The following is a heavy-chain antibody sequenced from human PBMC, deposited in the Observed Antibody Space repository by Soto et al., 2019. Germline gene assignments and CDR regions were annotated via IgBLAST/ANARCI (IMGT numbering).Heavy chain of an antibody. CDR1: GGSFSGYF. J-gene: IGHJ4*02. CDR3: ARRGSRLSVAMSAYDH. CDR2: IYYSGNT. V-gene: IGHV4-39*01. Sequence: PSETLSLTCAVYGGSFSGYFCDWIRQPPGKDLEWIGSIYYSGNTYYNPSLNSRVSISADASRNQVSLKLSSVTAADTAVYYCARRGSRLSVAMSAYDHWGQGALVTVSS. D-gene: IGHD6-19*01.